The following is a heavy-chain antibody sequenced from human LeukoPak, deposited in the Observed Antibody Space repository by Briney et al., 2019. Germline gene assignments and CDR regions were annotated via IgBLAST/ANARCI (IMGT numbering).Heavy chain of an antibody. D-gene: IGHD2-21*01. J-gene: IGHJ5*02. CDR1: GFTFSSYA. V-gene: IGHV3-30-3*01. CDR3: ARESTSYSVDP. CDR2: ISYDGSNK. Sequence: GGSLRLSCAASGFTFSSYAMHWVRQAPGKGLEWVAVISYDGSNKYYADPVKGRFTISRDNSKNALYLQMNSLRAEDTAVYYCARESTSYSVDPWGQGTLVTVSS.